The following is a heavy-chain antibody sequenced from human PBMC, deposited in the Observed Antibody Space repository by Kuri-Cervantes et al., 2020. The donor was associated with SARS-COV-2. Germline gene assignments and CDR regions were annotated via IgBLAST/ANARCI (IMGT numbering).Heavy chain of an antibody. CDR2: ISSSSTYI. V-gene: IGHV3-21*01. CDR3: ARDGSYCGGDCYYGFDY. J-gene: IGHJ4*02. CDR1: AFIFSSYS. D-gene: IGHD2-21*01. Sequence: GGSLRLSCAASAFIFSSYSMNWVRQAPGKGLEWVSSISSSSTYIYYADSVKGRFTISRDNAKNSLYLQMNSLRAEDTAVYYCARDGSYCGGDCYYGFDYWGQGTLVTVSS.